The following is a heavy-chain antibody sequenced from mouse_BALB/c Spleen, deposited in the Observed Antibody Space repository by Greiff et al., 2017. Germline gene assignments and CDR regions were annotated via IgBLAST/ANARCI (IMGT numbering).Heavy chain of an antibody. D-gene: IGHD2-4*01. J-gene: IGHJ2*01. CDR2: IYPSDSYT. CDR3: TRSNAPSRITTSYFDY. CDR1: GYTFTSYW. V-gene: IGHV1-69*02. Sequence: QVQLQQPGAELVRPGASVKLSCKASGYTFTSYWINWVKQRPGQGLEWIGNIYPSDSYTNYNQKFKDKATLTVDKSSSTAYMQLSSPTSEDSAVYYCTRSNAPSRITTSYFDYWGQGTTLTVSS.